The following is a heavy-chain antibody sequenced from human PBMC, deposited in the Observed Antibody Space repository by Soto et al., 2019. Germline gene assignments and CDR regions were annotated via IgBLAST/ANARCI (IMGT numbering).Heavy chain of an antibody. CDR2: IYYSGST. J-gene: IGHJ6*02. CDR3: ARVGRDYGDSIYYYGMDV. Sequence: SETLSLTCTVSGGSISSYYWSWIRQTPGKGLEWIGYIYYSGSTNYNPSLKSRVTISVDTSKNQFSLKLSSVTAADTAVYYCARVGRDYGDSIYYYGMDVWGQGTTVTVSS. CDR1: GGSISSYY. D-gene: IGHD4-17*01. V-gene: IGHV4-59*01.